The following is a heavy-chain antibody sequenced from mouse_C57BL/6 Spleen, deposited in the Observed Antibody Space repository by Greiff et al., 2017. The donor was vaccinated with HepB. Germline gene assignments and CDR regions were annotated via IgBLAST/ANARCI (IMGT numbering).Heavy chain of an antibody. Sequence: VQLKESGPVLVKPGASVKMSCKASGYTFTDYYMNWVKQSHGKSLEWIGVINPYNGGTSYNQKFKGKATLTVDKSSSTAYMELNSLTSEDSAVYYCARDDYDEAWFAYWGQGTLVTVSA. V-gene: IGHV1-19*01. CDR2: INPYNGGT. CDR3: ARDDYDEAWFAY. D-gene: IGHD2-4*01. CDR1: GYTFTDYY. J-gene: IGHJ3*01.